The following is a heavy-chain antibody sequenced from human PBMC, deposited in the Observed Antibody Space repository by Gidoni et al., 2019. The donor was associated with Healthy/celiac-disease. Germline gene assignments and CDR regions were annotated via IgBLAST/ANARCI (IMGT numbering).Heavy chain of an antibody. Sequence: TFSSYGMHWVRQAPGKGLEWVAVISYDGSNKYYADSVKGRFTISRDNSKNTLYLQMNSLRAEDTAVYYCAKTEMITFGGVIVPPDYWGQGTLVTVSS. V-gene: IGHV3-30*18. CDR1: TFSSYG. CDR2: ISYDGSNK. D-gene: IGHD3-16*02. J-gene: IGHJ4*02. CDR3: AKTEMITFGGVIVPPDY.